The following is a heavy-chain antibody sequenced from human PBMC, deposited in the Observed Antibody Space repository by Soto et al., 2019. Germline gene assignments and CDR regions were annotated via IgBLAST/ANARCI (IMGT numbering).Heavy chain of an antibody. V-gene: IGHV4-39*01. CDR2: FYYSENT. J-gene: IGHJ4*02. CDR3: ARQWGDYVGDY. D-gene: IGHD4-17*01. CDR1: GGSISSRSYS. Sequence: SETLSLTCSVSGGSISSRSYSWGWIRQPPGEGLEWIGTFYYSENTYYNPSLKSRVSISVDTSKNQFSLKLSSVTASDTAVYYCARQWGDYVGDYWGQGTLVTVSS.